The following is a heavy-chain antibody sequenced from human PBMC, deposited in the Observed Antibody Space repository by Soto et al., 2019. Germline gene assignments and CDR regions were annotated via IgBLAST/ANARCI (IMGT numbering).Heavy chain of an antibody. CDR3: AKDRSSSPSNWFDP. J-gene: IGHJ5*02. V-gene: IGHV3-30*18. CDR1: GFTFSSYG. Sequence: PGVSLRLSCAASGFTFSSYGMHWVRQAPGKGLEWVAVISYDGSNKYYADSVKGRFTISRDNSKNTLYLQMNSLRAEDTAVYYYAKDRSSSPSNWFDPWGQGTLVTVSS. D-gene: IGHD6-6*01. CDR2: ISYDGSNK.